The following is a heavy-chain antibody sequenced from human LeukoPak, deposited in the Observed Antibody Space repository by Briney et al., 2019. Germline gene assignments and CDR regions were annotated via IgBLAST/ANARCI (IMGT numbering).Heavy chain of an antibody. Sequence: ASVKVSCKASGYTFTSYGISLVRQAPGQGLEWMGWISAYNGNTNYAQKLQGRVTMTTATSTSTAYMELRSLRSDDTAVYYCARGGLSRWYYYGSGSHWFDPWGQGTLVTVSS. CDR3: ARGGLSRWYYYGSGSHWFDP. CDR1: GYTFTSYG. CDR2: ISAYNGNT. J-gene: IGHJ5*02. D-gene: IGHD3-10*01. V-gene: IGHV1-18*01.